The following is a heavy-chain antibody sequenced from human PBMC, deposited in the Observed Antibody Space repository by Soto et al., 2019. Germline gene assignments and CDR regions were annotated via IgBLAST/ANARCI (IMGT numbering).Heavy chain of an antibody. J-gene: IGHJ6*02. CDR3: ARQKDSSGWYGMDV. Sequence: SETLSLTCTVSGGSISSYYWSWIRQPPGKGLEWIGYIYYSGSTNNNPSLKSRVTISVDTSKNQFSLKLSSVTAADTAVYYCARQKDSSGWYGMDVWGQGTTVTVSS. D-gene: IGHD6-19*01. CDR2: IYYSGST. V-gene: IGHV4-59*01. CDR1: GGSISSYY.